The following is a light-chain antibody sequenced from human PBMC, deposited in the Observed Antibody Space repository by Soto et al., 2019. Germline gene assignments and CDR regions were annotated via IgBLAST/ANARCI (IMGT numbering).Light chain of an antibody. V-gene: IGLV2-8*01. J-gene: IGLJ1*01. CDR1: SSDLGAYNY. Sequence: QSALTQPPSVSGSPGQSVTISCTGTSSDLGAYNYVSWYQQHPGKAPKLMIYEVSKRPSGVPDRCSGSKSGTTASLTVSGLQADDEADYYCSAFAGSNSLVFGTGTKLTVL. CDR3: SAFAGSNSLV. CDR2: EVS.